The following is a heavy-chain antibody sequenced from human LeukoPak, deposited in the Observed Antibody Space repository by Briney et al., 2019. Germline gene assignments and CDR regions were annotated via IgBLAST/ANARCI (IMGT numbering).Heavy chain of an antibody. CDR1: GFTFSSYA. CDR3: ARDSSGSYFDY. D-gene: IGHD1-26*01. V-gene: IGHV3-48*04. Sequence: GGSLRLSCAASGFTFSSYAMNWVRQAPGKGLEWVSYISSSGSTIYYADSVKGRFTISRDNAKNSLYLQMNSLRAEDTAVYYCARDSSGSYFDYWGQGTLVTVSS. CDR2: ISSSGSTI. J-gene: IGHJ4*02.